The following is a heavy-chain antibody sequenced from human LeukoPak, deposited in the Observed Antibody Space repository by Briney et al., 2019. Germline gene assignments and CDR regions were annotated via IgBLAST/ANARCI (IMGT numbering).Heavy chain of an antibody. J-gene: IGHJ4*02. Sequence: PGGSLRLSCAASGFTFGPYTMNWVRQAPGKGLGWVSYISSSSDTIYYADSVKGRFTISRDNAKNSLYLQMNSLRAEDTAVYYCAKGGSNNWSFDNWGQGTLVTVSS. CDR2: ISSSSDTI. D-gene: IGHD1-1*01. CDR3: AKGGSNNWSFDN. V-gene: IGHV3-48*04. CDR1: GFTFGPYT.